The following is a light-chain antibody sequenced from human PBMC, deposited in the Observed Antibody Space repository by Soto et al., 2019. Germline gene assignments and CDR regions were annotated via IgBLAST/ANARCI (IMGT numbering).Light chain of an antibody. CDR3: QQYNSYPLT. V-gene: IGKV1-5*03. CDR2: KAS. CDR1: QSFTTW. J-gene: IGKJ4*02. Sequence: DIQMTQSPSTLSAYVGDRVTITCRASQSFTTWVAWYQQKPGKAPKLLIYKASSLQSGVPSRFSGSASGTEFTLTISSLQPDDFATYYCQQYNSYPLTFGGGTKVEIK.